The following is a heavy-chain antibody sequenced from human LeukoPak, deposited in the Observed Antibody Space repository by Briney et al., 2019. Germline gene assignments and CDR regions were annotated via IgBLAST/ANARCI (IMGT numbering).Heavy chain of an antibody. D-gene: IGHD3-10*01. Sequence: PSETLSLTCTVSGDSISSYYWSWIRQPPGKGLEWIGYIYYSGSTNYNPSLKSRVTISLDTSKNQFSLKLSSVTAADTAVYYCARGGVTMVRGGDMDVWGKGTTVTISS. CDR2: IYYSGST. J-gene: IGHJ6*03. CDR3: ARGGVTMVRGGDMDV. V-gene: IGHV4-59*01. CDR1: GDSISSYY.